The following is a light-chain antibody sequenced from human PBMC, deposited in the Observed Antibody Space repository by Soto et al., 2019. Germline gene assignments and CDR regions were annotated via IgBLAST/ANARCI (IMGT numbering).Light chain of an antibody. V-gene: IGKV3-20*01. CDR1: QSISSSY. CDR3: HQYGDSPFT. Sequence: IVLTQSPGTLSLSPGERATLSCRASQSISSSYLAWYQQKPGEAPRLLIYGASSRAAGIPDRFSGTGFRTDFTLIISRLEPEDFAVYYCHQYGDSPFTFGQGTKLEIK. J-gene: IGKJ2*01. CDR2: GAS.